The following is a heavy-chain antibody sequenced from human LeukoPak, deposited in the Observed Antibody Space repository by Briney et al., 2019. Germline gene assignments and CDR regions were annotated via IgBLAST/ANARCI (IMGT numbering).Heavy chain of an antibody. D-gene: IGHD6-13*01. CDR1: GYSFTSHW. CDR3: TRHIAAAGPDH. J-gene: IGHJ4*02. Sequence: GESLKISCRGSGYSFTSHWIGWVRQMPGKGLEWMAIIYAGDSGTRISPSFQGQVTISADKSISTAYLQWSSLKASDTAIYYCTRHIAAAGPDHWGQGTLVTVSS. CDR2: IYAGDSGT. V-gene: IGHV5-51*01.